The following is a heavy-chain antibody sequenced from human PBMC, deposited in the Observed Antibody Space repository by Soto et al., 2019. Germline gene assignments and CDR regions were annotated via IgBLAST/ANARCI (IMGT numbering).Heavy chain of an antibody. CDR3: ARDREYQLLSLYYYYYGMDV. Sequence: ASVKVSCKASGGTFSSYAISWVRQAPGQGLEWMGGIIPIFGTANYAQKFQGRVTITADKSTSTAYMELSSLRPEDTAVYYCARDREYQLLSLYYYYYGMDVWGQGTTVTVSS. CDR1: GGTFSSYA. J-gene: IGHJ6*02. CDR2: IIPIFGTA. V-gene: IGHV1-69*06. D-gene: IGHD2-2*01.